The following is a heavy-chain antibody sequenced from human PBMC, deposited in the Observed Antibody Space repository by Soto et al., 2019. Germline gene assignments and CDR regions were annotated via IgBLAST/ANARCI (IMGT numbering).Heavy chain of an antibody. CDR3: ARLVGGTTIDY. CDR2: INHSGST. J-gene: IGHJ4*02. CDR1: GYSISGGYY. D-gene: IGHD1-26*01. Sequence: PSETLSLICAVSGYSISGGYYWGWIRQPPGKGLEWIGSINHSGSTYYNPSLKSRVTISVDTSKNQFSLKLSSVTAADTAVYYCARLVGGTTIDYWGQGTLVTVSS. V-gene: IGHV4-38-2*01.